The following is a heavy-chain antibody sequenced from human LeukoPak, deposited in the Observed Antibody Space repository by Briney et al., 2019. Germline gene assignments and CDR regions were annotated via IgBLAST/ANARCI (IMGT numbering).Heavy chain of an antibody. Sequence: GGSLRLSCAASGFTFSSYWMTWFRQAPGKGLEWVANIKEDGSEKYYVDSVKGRFTISRDNSKNTLYLQMNSLRAEDTAVYYCARVWGHDYVWGSYRYIDYWGQGTLVTVSS. CDR2: IKEDGSEK. CDR1: GFTFSSYW. D-gene: IGHD3-16*02. J-gene: IGHJ4*02. CDR3: ARVWGHDYVWGSYRYIDY. V-gene: IGHV3-7*01.